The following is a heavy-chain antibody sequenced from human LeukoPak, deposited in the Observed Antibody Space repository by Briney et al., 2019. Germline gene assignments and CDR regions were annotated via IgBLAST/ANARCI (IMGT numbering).Heavy chain of an antibody. CDR2: IYTSGST. V-gene: IGHV4-4*07. CDR1: GGSFSGYY. D-gene: IGHD2-15*01. Sequence: SSETLSLTCAVYGGSFSGYYWSWIRQPAGKGLEWIGRIYTSGSTNYNPSLKSRVTMSVDTSKNQFSLKLSSVTAADTAVYYCARDRGCRSGGSCYSSVVTATNWFDPWGQGTLVTVSS. J-gene: IGHJ5*02. CDR3: ARDRGCRSGGSCYSSVVTATNWFDP.